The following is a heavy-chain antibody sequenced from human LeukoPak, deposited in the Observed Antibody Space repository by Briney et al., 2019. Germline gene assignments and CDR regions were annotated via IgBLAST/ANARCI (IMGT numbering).Heavy chain of an antibody. CDR2: IYPGDSDT. D-gene: IGHD3-10*01. J-gene: IGHJ3*02. CDR1: GYTFTSYW. Sequence: GESLKISCQGSGYTFTSYWIAWVRQLPGEGLEWMGIIYPGDSDTRYSPSFKGQATISADKPISTAFLQWSSLKASDSAMYYCASFGSYSDAFDIWGQGTMVTVSS. V-gene: IGHV5-51*04. CDR3: ASFGSYSDAFDI.